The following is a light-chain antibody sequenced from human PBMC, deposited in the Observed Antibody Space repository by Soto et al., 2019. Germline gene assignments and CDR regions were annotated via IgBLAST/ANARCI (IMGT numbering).Light chain of an antibody. Sequence: QSALTQPASVSGSPGQPITISCTGTSSDVGAYDYVCWFQQHPGRAPKLMIYDINDRPSGVSSRFSGSKSGNTASLTISGLQAEDEADYYCFSYTRSSTWVFGGGTKGTVL. CDR1: SSDVGAYDY. CDR3: FSYTRSSTWV. CDR2: DIN. J-gene: IGLJ3*02. V-gene: IGLV2-14*03.